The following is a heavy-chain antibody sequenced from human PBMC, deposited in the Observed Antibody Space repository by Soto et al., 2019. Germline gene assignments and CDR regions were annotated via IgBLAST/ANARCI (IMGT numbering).Heavy chain of an antibody. V-gene: IGHV1-3*01. J-gene: IGHJ5*02. CDR1: GYTFTSYA. D-gene: IGHD6-13*01. CDR2: INAGNGNT. Sequence: ASVKVSCKASGYTFTSYAMHWVRQAPGQRLEWMGWINAGNGNTKYSQKFQGRVTITRDTSASTAYMELSSLSSEDKALYYCATDSSWYSGWFDPWGQGTLATVSS. CDR3: ATDSSWYSGWFDP.